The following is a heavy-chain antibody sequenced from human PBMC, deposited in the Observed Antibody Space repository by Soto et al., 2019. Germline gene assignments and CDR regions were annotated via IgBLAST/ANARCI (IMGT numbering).Heavy chain of an antibody. D-gene: IGHD3-10*01. J-gene: IGHJ4*02. V-gene: IGHV3-30-3*01. Sequence: QVQLVASGGGVVHLGRSLTLSCAASGFTFNRHAIHWVRQSPGQGLEWVTVISRDGNNKYSADSVKVRFTISRDNAKNTVILQMNSLRREDTAIYDCARSRSGAVADPFAYWGQGTPVTVSS. CDR1: GFTFNRHA. CDR2: ISRDGNNK. CDR3: ARSRSGAVADPFAY.